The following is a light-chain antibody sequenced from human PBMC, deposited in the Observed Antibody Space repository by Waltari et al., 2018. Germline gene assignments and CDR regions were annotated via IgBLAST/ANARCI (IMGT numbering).Light chain of an antibody. CDR1: SRDIGGYNY. V-gene: IGLV2-11*01. Sequence: QSALTQPRSVSGSPGQSVTISCTGTSRDIGGYNYVSWYQQQPGKAPKLIIYDVTKRPSGVPDRFSASKSGNTASLTIAGLQADDEADYYCYSYADTFTWVFGGGTKLTVL. J-gene: IGLJ3*02. CDR3: YSYADTFTWV. CDR2: DVT.